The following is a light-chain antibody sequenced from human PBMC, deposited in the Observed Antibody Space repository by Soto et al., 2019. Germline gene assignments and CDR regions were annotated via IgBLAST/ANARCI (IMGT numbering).Light chain of an antibody. CDR1: QSVSSSF. V-gene: IGKV3-20*01. CDR2: GAS. Sequence: EIVLTQSPGTLSLSPGERATLSCRASQSVSSSFLAWYQQKPGQAPRLLIFGASSRATGIPDRFSGSGSGTDFTLTISRLEPEDFAVYYCQQYDSSGSTFGQGTKVEIK. CDR3: QQYDSSGST. J-gene: IGKJ1*01.